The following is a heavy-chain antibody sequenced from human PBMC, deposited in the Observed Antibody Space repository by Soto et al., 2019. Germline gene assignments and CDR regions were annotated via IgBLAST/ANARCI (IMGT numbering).Heavy chain of an antibody. V-gene: IGHV3-53*01. CDR1: GFTVGNNY. Sequence: EVQLVESGGGLIQPGGSLKLSCAASGFTVGNNYMSWVRQAPGKGLEWVSLIYSTGTTKYADSVKGRFTVSRDNAKNTPYLQMNSLGAEDTAVYFFGKDGRGSGSHYNSFGYWGQGTLVTVSS. D-gene: IGHD3-10*01. CDR3: GKDGRGSGSHYNSFGY. CDR2: IYSTGTT. J-gene: IGHJ4*02.